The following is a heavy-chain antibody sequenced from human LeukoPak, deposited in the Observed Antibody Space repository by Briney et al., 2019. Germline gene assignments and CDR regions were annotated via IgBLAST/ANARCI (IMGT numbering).Heavy chain of an antibody. CDR2: ISWGSGSI. CDR3: AKVKGAIEYSSSGFDY. V-gene: IGHV3-9*01. Sequence: GGSLRLSCTASGFTFDDYAMHWVRQAPGKALEWVSGISWGSGSIGYADSVKGRFTISRDNAKNSLYLQMNSLRAEDTALYYCAKVKGAIEYSSSGFDYWGQGTLVTVSS. J-gene: IGHJ4*02. D-gene: IGHD6-6*01. CDR1: GFTFDDYA.